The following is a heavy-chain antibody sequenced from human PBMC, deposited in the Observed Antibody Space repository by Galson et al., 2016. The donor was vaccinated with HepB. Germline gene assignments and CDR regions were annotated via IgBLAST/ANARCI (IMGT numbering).Heavy chain of an antibody. Sequence: SVKVSCKASGYTFTSYYIHWVRQAPGQGLEWMGIIVPSDGSTSNAQKFQGRVTMTRDTSTSTVYVELSSLRSEDTAVYYCARGRGYYYGSGNPPYYYHGLDVWGQGTTVTVS. CDR1: GYTFTSYY. CDR2: IVPSDGST. V-gene: IGHV1-46*01. D-gene: IGHD3-10*01. CDR3: ARGRGYYYGSGNPPYYYHGLDV. J-gene: IGHJ6*02.